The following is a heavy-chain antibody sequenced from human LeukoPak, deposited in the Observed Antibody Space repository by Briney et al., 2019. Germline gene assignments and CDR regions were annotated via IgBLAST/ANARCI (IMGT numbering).Heavy chain of an antibody. CDR2: INHSGST. Sequence: SETLSLTCAVYCGSFSGYYWSWIRQPPGKGLEWIGEINHSGSTNYNPSLKSRVTISVDTSKNQFSLKLSSVTAADTAVYYCARGNRYCSSTSCWGGGKFDYWGQGTLVTVSS. J-gene: IGHJ4*02. CDR3: ARGNRYCSSTSCWGGGKFDY. CDR1: CGSFSGYY. D-gene: IGHD2-2*01. V-gene: IGHV4-34*01.